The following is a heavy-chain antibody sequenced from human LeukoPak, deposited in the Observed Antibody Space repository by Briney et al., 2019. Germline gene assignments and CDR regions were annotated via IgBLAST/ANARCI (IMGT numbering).Heavy chain of an antibody. CDR2: ISVSGNT. CDR3: AKAPVTTCRGAFCYPFDY. J-gene: IGHJ4*02. CDR1: GFTLSSYA. V-gene: IGHV3-23*01. Sequence: GGSLRLSCAASGFTLSSYAMSWVRQGPGKGLEWVSAISVSGNTYHADSVKGRFTISRDSSKNTLYLQMNSLRAGDAAVYYCAKAPVTTCRGAFCYPFDYWGLGTLVTVSS. D-gene: IGHD2-15*01.